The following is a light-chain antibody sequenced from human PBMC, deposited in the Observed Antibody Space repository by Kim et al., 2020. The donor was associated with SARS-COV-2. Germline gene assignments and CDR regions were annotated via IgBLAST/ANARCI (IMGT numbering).Light chain of an antibody. V-gene: IGLV7-43*01. CDR1: TGAVTSDYS. CDR2: NMD. J-gene: IGLJ3*02. Sequence: QAVVTQEPSVTVSPGETVTLTCASSTGAVTSDYSPSWFQQNRGQAPRGIIYNMDYRHPWTPARFSGSLLGGKAALTLSGVQPEDEADYYCLLYFGGAQAWIFGGGTQLTVL. CDR3: LLYFGGAQAWI.